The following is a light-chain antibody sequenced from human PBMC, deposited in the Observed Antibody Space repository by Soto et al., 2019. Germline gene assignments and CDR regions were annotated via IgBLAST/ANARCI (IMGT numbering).Light chain of an antibody. CDR2: RAS. CDR3: QQYDKWPIT. CDR1: QSVSSIY. V-gene: IGKV3-20*01. Sequence: EVVLTQSPGTLSLSPGERATLSCRASQSVSSIYLAWYQQKAGQAPRLLIYRASTRATGIPDRFSGSGSGTDFTLSISRLEPEDFAVYSCQQYDKWPITFGQGTRLEI. J-gene: IGKJ5*01.